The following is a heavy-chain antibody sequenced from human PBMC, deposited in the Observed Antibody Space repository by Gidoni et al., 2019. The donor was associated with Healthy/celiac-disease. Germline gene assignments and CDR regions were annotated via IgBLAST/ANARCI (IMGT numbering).Heavy chain of an antibody. J-gene: IGHJ4*02. Sequence: EVQLVESGGGLVQPGGSLRLSCAASGFTVSSNYMSWVRQAPGKGLEWVSVIYGGGSTYYADSVKGRFTISRDNSKNTLYLQMNSLRAEDTAVYYCARESVLRYFLFDYWGQGTLVTVSS. V-gene: IGHV3-66*01. CDR2: IYGGGST. CDR3: ARESVLRYFLFDY. CDR1: GFTVSSNY. D-gene: IGHD3-9*01.